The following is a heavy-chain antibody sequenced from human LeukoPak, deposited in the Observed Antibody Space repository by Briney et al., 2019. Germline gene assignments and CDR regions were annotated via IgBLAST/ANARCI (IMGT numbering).Heavy chain of an antibody. CDR2: ISHDGNNK. CDR1: GFPFSDYG. CDR3: ARGRFGDHYMDV. V-gene: IGHV3-30*03. J-gene: IGHJ6*03. D-gene: IGHD3-10*01. Sequence: GRSLRLSCAASGFPFSDYGMYWVRQAPGKGLEWLAVISHDGNNKYYADSVKGRITISRDNSMNTLYLQMNSLRAEDTAVYYCARGRFGDHYMDVWGKGTTVTISS.